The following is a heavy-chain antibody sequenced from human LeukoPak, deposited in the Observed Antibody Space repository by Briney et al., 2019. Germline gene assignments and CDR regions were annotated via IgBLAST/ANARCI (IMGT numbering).Heavy chain of an antibody. CDR3: AKSHSVQQRGYFDY. D-gene: IGHD3-22*01. CDR2: IANSGVDT. CDR1: GFSFTTYA. J-gene: IGHJ4*02. V-gene: IGHV3-23*01. Sequence: GGSLRLSRAASGFSFTTYAMSWVRQAPGRGLEWISSIANSGVDTFYADSVKGRFTISRDNSKNTLYLQMNSLRAEDMAVYYCAKSHSVQQRGYFDYLGQGTLVTVSS.